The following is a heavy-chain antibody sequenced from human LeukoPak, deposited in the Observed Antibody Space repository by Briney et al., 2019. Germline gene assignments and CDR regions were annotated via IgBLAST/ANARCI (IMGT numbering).Heavy chain of an antibody. CDR2: ITLRGGST. J-gene: IGHJ6*03. D-gene: IGHD2-2*01. V-gene: IGHV3-23*01. CDR3: AKRGNPAVGHHYLDV. Sequence: GGSLRLSCAASGFTFSYYDMSWVRQAPGKGLEWVASITLRGGSTFYADSVKGRFTISRDNSKNTLYLQMNGLSAEDTAVYYCAKRGNPAVGHHYLDVWGKGTTVSVSS. CDR1: GFTFSYYD.